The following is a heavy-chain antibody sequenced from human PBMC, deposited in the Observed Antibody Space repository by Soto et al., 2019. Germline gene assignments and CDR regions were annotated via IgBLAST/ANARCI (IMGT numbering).Heavy chain of an antibody. CDR1: GYSFTSYW. CDR3: ARRAHMSRRGETFLYYYYGMDV. CDR2: IDPIDSYT. D-gene: IGHD3-16*01. J-gene: IGHJ6*02. V-gene: IGHV5-10-1*01. Sequence: EVQLVQSGAEVKKPGESLRISCKGSGYSFTSYWISWVRQMPGKGLEWMGRIDPIDSYTNYSPSFQGHVTISADKSISTAYLQWSSMKASDTAMYYCARRAHMSRRGETFLYYYYGMDVWGQGTTVTVSS.